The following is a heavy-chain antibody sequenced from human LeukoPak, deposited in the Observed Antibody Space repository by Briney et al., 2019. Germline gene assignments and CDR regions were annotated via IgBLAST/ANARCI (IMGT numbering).Heavy chain of an antibody. CDR3: ARVRDYGDYGSYGMDV. V-gene: IGHV4-39*07. CDR2: IYYSGST. D-gene: IGHD4-17*01. J-gene: IGHJ6*02. Sequence: SETLSLTCTVSGGSISSSSYYWGWIRQPPGKGLEWIGSIYYSGSTYYNPSLKSRVTISVDTSKNQFSLKLSSVTAADTAVYYCARVRDYGDYGSYGMDVWGQGTTVTVSS. CDR1: GGSISSSSYY.